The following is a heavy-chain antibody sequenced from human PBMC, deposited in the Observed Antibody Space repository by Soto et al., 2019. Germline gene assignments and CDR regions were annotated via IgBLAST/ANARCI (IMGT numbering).Heavy chain of an antibody. CDR2: ISSSSSYI. D-gene: IGHD3-22*01. V-gene: IGHV3-21*01. CDR3: ARGHTYYYDSSGYSTFDY. J-gene: IGHJ4*02. Sequence: GGSLRLSCAASGFTFTDYAMNWVRQAPGKGLEWVSSISSSSSYIYYADSVKGRFTISRDNAKNSLYLQMNSLRAEDTAVYYCARGHTYYYDSSGYSTFDYWGQGTLVTV. CDR1: GFTFTDYA.